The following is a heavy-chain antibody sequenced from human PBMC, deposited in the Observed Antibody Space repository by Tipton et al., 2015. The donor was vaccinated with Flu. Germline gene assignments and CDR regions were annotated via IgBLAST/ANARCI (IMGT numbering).Heavy chain of an antibody. Sequence: SLRLSCAASGFTVSDNSLTWVRQAPGKGLDWVTVVNAGGNTYYADSVKGRFTISRDNSKNTVYLQMSSLRAEDTAIYYCAKVIPEIVAGLDYWGQGTLVTVSS. CDR3: AKVIPEIVAGLDY. V-gene: IGHV3-53*01. CDR2: VNAGGNT. D-gene: IGHD6-19*01. CDR1: GFTVSDNS. J-gene: IGHJ4*02.